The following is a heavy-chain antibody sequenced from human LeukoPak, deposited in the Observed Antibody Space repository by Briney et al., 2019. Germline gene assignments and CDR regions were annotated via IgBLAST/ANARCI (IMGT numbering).Heavy chain of an antibody. V-gene: IGHV3-30-3*01. CDR3: ARGGGATTNWFDY. CDR1: GFTFSSYA. D-gene: IGHD1-26*01. J-gene: IGHJ4*02. CDR2: ISYDGSNK. Sequence: PGRSLRLSCAASGFTFSSYAMHWVRQAPGKGLEWVAVISYDGSNKYYADSVKGRFTISRDNSKNTLYLQMNSLRAEDTAVYYCARGGGATTNWFDYWGQGTLVTVSS.